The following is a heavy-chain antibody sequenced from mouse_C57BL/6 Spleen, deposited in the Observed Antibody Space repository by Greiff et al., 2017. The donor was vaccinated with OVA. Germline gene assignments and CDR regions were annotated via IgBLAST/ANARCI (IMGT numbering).Heavy chain of an antibody. Sequence: VQLQQSGAELVRPGSSVKLSCKASGYTFTSYWMHWVKQRPIQGLEWIGNIDPSDSETHYNQKFKDKATLTVDKSSSTAYMQLSSLTSEDSAVYYCARWAYGNFWYFDVWGTGTTVTVSS. D-gene: IGHD2-1*01. CDR1: GYTFTSYW. CDR2: IDPSDSET. CDR3: ARWAYGNFWYFDV. V-gene: IGHV1-52*01. J-gene: IGHJ1*03.